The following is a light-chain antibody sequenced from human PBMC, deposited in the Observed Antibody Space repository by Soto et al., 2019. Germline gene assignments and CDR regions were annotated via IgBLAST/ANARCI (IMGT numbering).Light chain of an antibody. Sequence: DIQMTQSPSSLSASVGDTVTITCRASQGMSNSLAWLQHKPGRVPQFLIYAASTLQPGVPPRFSGSGSGTDFTLNISSLQHEDVATYYCQNYNSAPLTFGPGTRVEIK. CDR3: QNYNSAPLT. V-gene: IGKV1-27*01. J-gene: IGKJ3*01. CDR2: AAS. CDR1: QGMSNS.